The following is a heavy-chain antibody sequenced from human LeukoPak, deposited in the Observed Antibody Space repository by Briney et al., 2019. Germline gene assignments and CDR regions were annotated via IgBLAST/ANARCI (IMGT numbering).Heavy chain of an antibody. D-gene: IGHD1-14*01. CDR3: ARGTTGFYYYYMDV. J-gene: IGHJ6*03. Sequence: GGSLRLSCAASGFPFSSSAMSWVRHTPGNGLEWVSVIYSGGSSYYADSVKGRFTISRDNSKNTLYLQMNNLRAEDTAVYYCARGTTGFYYYYMDVWGKGATVTVSS. CDR1: GFPFSSSA. V-gene: IGHV3-53*01. CDR2: IYSGGSS.